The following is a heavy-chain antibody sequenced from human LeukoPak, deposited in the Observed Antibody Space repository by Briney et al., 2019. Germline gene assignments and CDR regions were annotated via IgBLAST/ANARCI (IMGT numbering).Heavy chain of an antibody. CDR1: GGSISSGDYY. J-gene: IGHJ4*02. D-gene: IGHD6-13*01. CDR3: ARAPLRSWAFDY. Sequence: SQTLSLTCTVSGGSISSGDYYWSWIRQPPGKGLEWIGYIYYSGSTYYNPSLKSRVTISVDTSKNQFSLKLSSVTAPDTAVYYCARAPLRSWAFDYWGQGTLVTVSS. V-gene: IGHV4-30-4*08. CDR2: IYYSGST.